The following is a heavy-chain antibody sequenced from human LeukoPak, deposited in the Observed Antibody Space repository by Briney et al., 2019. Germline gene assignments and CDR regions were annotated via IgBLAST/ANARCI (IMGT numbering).Heavy chain of an antibody. CDR1: GFTVSSNY. Sequence: GGSLRLSCAASGFTVSSNYMSWVRQAPGKGLEWVAVISYDGSNKYYADSVKGRFTISRDNSKNTLYLQMNSLRAEDTAVYYCAKAGRGSHLLATFDYWGQGTLVTVSS. J-gene: IGHJ4*02. CDR2: ISYDGSNK. D-gene: IGHD2-8*02. CDR3: AKAGRGSHLLATFDY. V-gene: IGHV3-30*18.